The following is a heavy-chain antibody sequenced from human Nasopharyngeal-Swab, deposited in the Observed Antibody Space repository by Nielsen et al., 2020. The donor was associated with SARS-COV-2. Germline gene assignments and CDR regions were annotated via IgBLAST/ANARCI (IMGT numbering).Heavy chain of an antibody. J-gene: IGHJ4*02. V-gene: IGHV3-11*04. CDR1: SFTFGHYY. D-gene: IGHD3-22*01. CDR3: ARGDDTTDYCEPFDY. Sequence: GESLNIPCAAPSFTFGHYYLTSIRQDPGTGLEWVSYISGPGDTVYYAHSVKGRFTISRDNAKNSLYLQMNSLRAEDTAVYYWARGDDTTDYCEPFDYWGQGTLVTVSS. CDR2: ISGPGDTV.